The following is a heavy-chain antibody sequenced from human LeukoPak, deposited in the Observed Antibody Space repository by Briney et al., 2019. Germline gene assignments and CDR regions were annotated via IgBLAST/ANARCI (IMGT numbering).Heavy chain of an antibody. V-gene: IGHV7-4-1*02. J-gene: IGHJ4*02. Sequence: ASVKVSCKTSGYTFTSYAMNWVRQAPGQGLEWMGWINTNTGKPTYAQGLTGRFVFSLDTSVSTTYLQISNLKAEDTAVYYCAGVIAVGLRLGPWGYWGQGTLVTVSS. CDR2: INTNTGKP. CDR3: AGVIAVGLRLGPWGY. CDR1: GYTFTSYA. D-gene: IGHD5-12*01.